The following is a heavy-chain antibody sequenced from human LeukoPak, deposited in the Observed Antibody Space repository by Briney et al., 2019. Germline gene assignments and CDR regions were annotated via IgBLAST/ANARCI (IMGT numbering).Heavy chain of an antibody. CDR1: GGSISSGSYY. D-gene: IGHD3-3*01. CDR3: ARDYRDYDFWSGTSWFDP. J-gene: IGHJ5*02. V-gene: IGHV4-61*02. Sequence: SETLSLTCTVSGGSISSGSYYWSWIRQPAGKGLEWIGCIYTSGSTNYNPSLKSRVTISVDTSKSQFSLKLSSVTAADTAVYYCARDYRDYDFWSGTSWFDPWGQGTLVTVSS. CDR2: IYTSGST.